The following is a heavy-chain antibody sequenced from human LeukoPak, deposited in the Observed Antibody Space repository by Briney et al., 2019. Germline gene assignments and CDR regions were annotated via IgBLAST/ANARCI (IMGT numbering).Heavy chain of an antibody. CDR2: IYYHGST. Sequence: SETLPLTCTVSGDPISSNSNYKWSWIRQPPGKGLEWIGYIYYHGSTNYNPSLKSRVSFSVDTSKNQFSLKLRPVTAADTAVYYCAREYSGFDYWGQGTLVTVSS. V-gene: IGHV4-61*01. CDR1: GDPISSNSNYK. CDR3: AREYSGFDY. J-gene: IGHJ4*02. D-gene: IGHD6-13*01.